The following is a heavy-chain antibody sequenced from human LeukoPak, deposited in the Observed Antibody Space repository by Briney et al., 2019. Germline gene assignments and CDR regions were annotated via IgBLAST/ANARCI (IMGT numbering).Heavy chain of an antibody. CDR1: GFTFSSYA. CDR2: ISGSGGST. J-gene: IGHJ3*02. Sequence: QSGGSLRLSCAASGFTFSSYAMSWVRQAPGKGLEWVSAISGSGGSTYYADSVKGRFTISRDNSKNTLYLQMNSLRAEDTAVYYCAKSVLLWSRAPDAFDIWGQGTMVTVSS. V-gene: IGHV3-23*01. CDR3: AKSVLLWSRAPDAFDI. D-gene: IGHD3-10*01.